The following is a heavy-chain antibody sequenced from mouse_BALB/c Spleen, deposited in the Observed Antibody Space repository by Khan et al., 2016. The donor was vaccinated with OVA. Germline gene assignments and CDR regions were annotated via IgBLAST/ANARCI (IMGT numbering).Heavy chain of an antibody. CDR2: INPRSGYT. CDR1: GYTFTSNT. J-gene: IGHJ4*01. V-gene: IGHV1-4*01. CDR3: ARRTTAYAMDY. D-gene: IGHD1-2*01. Sequence: QIQLVQSGAEPARPGASVKMSCTASGYTFTSNTMHWVRQRPGQGLEWIGYINPRSGYTNYNQKFNDKATLTADKSSSTTYMQLSILTSEDAAVYYCARRTTAYAMDYWGQGTSVTVSS.